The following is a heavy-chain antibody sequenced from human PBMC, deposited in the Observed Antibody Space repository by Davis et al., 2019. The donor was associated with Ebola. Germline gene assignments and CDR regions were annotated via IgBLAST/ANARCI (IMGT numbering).Heavy chain of an antibody. CDR1: GYSFTSYW. Sequence: GESLKISCKGSGYSFTSYWIGWVRQMPGKGLEWMGIIYPGDSDTRYSPSFQGQVTISADKSISTAYLQWSSLKTSDTAMYYCARLGLGYSSSWYGDYWGQGTLVTVSS. V-gene: IGHV5-51*01. CDR3: ARLGLGYSSSWYGDY. J-gene: IGHJ4*02. D-gene: IGHD6-13*01. CDR2: IYPGDSDT.